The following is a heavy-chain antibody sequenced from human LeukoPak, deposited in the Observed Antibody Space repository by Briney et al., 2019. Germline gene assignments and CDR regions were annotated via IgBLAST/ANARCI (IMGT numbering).Heavy chain of an antibody. J-gene: IGHJ2*01. CDR3: ARGTPTTVTTDWYFDL. Sequence: EASVKVSCKASGYTFTGYYMHWVRQAPGQGLEWMGWINPNSGGTNYAQKFQGWVTMTRDTSISTAYMELSRLRSDDTAVYYCARGTPTTVTTDWYFDLWGRGTLVTVSS. CDR1: GYTFTGYY. D-gene: IGHD4-17*01. V-gene: IGHV1-2*04. CDR2: INPNSGGT.